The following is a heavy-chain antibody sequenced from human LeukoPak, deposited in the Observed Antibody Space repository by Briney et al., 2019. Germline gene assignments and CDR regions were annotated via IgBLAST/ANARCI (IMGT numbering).Heavy chain of an antibody. Sequence: GASVKVSCKASGYAFTSYAMHWVSQAPGQRLEWMGWINAGNGNTKYSQKFQGRVTITMDTSASTGYMELSSLRSEDTAVYYCARDLVSSRATGPWGYWGQGTLVTVSS. D-gene: IGHD6-13*01. J-gene: IGHJ4*02. CDR3: ARDLVSSRATGPWGY. CDR2: INAGNGNT. V-gene: IGHV1-3*01. CDR1: GYAFTSYA.